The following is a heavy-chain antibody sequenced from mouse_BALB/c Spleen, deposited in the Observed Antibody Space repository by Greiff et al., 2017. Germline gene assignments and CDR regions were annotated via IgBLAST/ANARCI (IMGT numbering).Heavy chain of an antibody. CDR3: ARETGTGFAY. D-gene: IGHD4-1*01. CDR1: GFSLTSYG. J-gene: IGHJ3*01. V-gene: IGHV2-9*02. Sequence: VQVVESGPGLVAPSQSLSITCTVSGFSLTSYGVHWVRQPPGKGLEWLGVIWAGGSTNYNSALMSRLSISKDNSKSQVFLKMNSLQTDDTAMYYCARETGTGFAYWGQGTLVTVSA. CDR2: IWAGGST.